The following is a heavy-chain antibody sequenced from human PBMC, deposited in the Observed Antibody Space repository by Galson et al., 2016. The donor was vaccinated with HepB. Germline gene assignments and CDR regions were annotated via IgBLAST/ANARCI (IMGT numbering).Heavy chain of an antibody. CDR2: SRKKGNSYTT. Sequence: SLRLSCAASGFTFSSSSMSWVRQAPGKGLEWVGRSRKKGNSYTTDYAASVKGRFTISRDDSVNSLYLQMNSLKTEDSAVYYCARDFMGSYDYWGQGTLVTVSS. D-gene: IGHD1-26*01. CDR1: GFTFSSSS. J-gene: IGHJ4*02. V-gene: IGHV3-72*01. CDR3: ARDFMGSYDY.